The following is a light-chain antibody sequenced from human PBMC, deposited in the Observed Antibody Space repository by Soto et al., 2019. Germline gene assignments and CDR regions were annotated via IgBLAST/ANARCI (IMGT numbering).Light chain of an antibody. CDR1: QSISTW. CDR2: KAS. J-gene: IGKJ1*01. CDR3: QQYNTDSWT. V-gene: IGKV1-5*03. Sequence: DIQMTQSPSTLSASVGDRVTITCRASQSISTWLAWYQQKPGKGPTLLIYKASRLESGVPSRFSGSGYGRELCLTISSLQPADFATYYCQQYNTDSWTFGQGTKVEI.